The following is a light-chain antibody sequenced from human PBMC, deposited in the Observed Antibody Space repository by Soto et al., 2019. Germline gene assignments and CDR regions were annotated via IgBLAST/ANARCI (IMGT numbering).Light chain of an antibody. J-gene: IGKJ1*01. CDR2: GAS. CDR3: QQRSNWPRT. CDR1: QSVSTK. V-gene: IGKV3-11*01. Sequence: EIVMTESPVTLSVSPGERATLSCRASQSVSTKLAWYQHKPGQAPRLLIYGASSRATVIPARFSGSGSGTDFTLTISSLEPEDFAVYYCQQRSNWPRTFGQGTKVDI.